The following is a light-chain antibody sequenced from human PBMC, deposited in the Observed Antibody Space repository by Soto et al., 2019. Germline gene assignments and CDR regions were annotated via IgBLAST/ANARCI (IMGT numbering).Light chain of an antibody. CDR1: QGISSY. CDR3: QRLNRSPPIT. Sequence: QSPSSLSASVGDRVTITCRASQGISSYLAWYQQKPGKAPKLLIYAASTLQSGVPSRFSGSGSGTDFTLTISSLQPEDFATHTRQRLNRSPPITFGPGPRLEIK. J-gene: IGKJ5*01. CDR2: AAS. V-gene: IGKV1-9*01.